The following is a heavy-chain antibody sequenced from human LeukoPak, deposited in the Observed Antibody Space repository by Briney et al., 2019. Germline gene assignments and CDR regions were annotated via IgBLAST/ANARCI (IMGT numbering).Heavy chain of an antibody. CDR2: INPNSGGT. V-gene: IGHV1-2*02. Sequence: GASVKVSCKASGYTFTGYYMHWVRQAPGQGLEWMGWINPNSGGTNYAQKSQGRVTMTRDTSISTAYMELSRLRSDDTAVYYCARDRIFGSGSYYSALDYWGQGTLVTVSS. CDR1: GYTFTGYY. J-gene: IGHJ4*02. CDR3: ARDRIFGSGSYYSALDY. D-gene: IGHD3-10*01.